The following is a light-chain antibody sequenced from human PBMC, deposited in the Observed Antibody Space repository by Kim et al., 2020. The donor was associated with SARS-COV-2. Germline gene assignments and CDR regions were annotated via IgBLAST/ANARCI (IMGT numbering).Light chain of an antibody. CDR2: DKN. Sequence: GQTVRITCQGDRHRSYYANWYQQKPGPGHVLVMYDKNKRHSGIPDRFSGSNSGNTDALTITGAQAADEDDDYCASRDRDSTGNHYVFGSGTKVTVL. V-gene: IGLV3-19*01. CDR3: ASRDRDSTGNHYV. J-gene: IGLJ1*01. CDR1: RHRSYY.